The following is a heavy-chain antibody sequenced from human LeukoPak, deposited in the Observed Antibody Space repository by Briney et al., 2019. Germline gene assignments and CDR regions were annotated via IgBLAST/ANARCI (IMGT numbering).Heavy chain of an antibody. CDR1: GYTFTVYY. CDR2: FNLNSGGA. CDR3: ARANVVVPAAPIGGFFDL. V-gene: IGHV1-2*02. Sequence: ASVWVSRAASGYTFTVYYMHWGRQAPGPGRGWLGWFNLNSGGANYAQMFPGRVTITRDTSISTTYMEMSRVRSHETAVYYCARANVVVPAAPIGGFFDLGGEGTLVTVSS. D-gene: IGHD2-2*01. J-gene: IGHJ4*02.